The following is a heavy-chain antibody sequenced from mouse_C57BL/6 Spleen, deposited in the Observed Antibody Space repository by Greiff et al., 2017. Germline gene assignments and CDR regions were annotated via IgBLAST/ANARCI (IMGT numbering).Heavy chain of an antibody. Sequence: QVQLKESGAELARPGASVKLSCKASGYTFTSYGISWVKQRTGQGLEWIGEIYPRSGNTYYNEKLKGKGTLTADKSSSPAYMDLRSLPSECSAVYFSARGGVYDGYYDYYAMDYWGQGTSVTVSS. CDR3: ARGGVYDGYYDYYAMDY. CDR1: GYTFTSYG. CDR2: IYPRSGNT. J-gene: IGHJ4*01. V-gene: IGHV1-81*01. D-gene: IGHD2-3*01.